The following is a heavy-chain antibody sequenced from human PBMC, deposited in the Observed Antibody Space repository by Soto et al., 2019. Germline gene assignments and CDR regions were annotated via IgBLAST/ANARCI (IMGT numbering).Heavy chain of an antibody. CDR2: IYSGGST. CDR1: GFTVSSNY. CDR3: ARATTGDGGGFDY. Sequence: GGSLRLSCAASGFTVSSNYMSWVRQAPGKGLEWVSVIYSGGSTYYADSVKGRFTISRDNSKNTLYLQMNSLGAEDSAGYYCARATTGDGGGFDYWGQGTLVTVSS. D-gene: IGHD7-27*01. V-gene: IGHV3-53*01. J-gene: IGHJ4*02.